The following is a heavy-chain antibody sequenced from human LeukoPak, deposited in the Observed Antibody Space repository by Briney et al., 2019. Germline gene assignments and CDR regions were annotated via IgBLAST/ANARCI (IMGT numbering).Heavy chain of an antibody. Sequence: SETLSLTCTVSSGSFRTYYWSWIRQPPGKGLEWIGYIFYNEGASYNPSLKSRVTISVDTSNNQLSLKVNSVTAADTAMYYCVKSNSRYQPWTLDIWGRGTMVTVSS. CDR1: SGSFRTYY. CDR2: IFYNEGA. V-gene: IGHV4-59*01. D-gene: IGHD2-2*01. J-gene: IGHJ3*02. CDR3: VKSNSRYQPWTLDI.